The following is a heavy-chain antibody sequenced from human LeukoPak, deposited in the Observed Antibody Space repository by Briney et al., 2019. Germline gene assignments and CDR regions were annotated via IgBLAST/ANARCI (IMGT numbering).Heavy chain of an antibody. CDR1: GLTFNTYW. CDR3: GGFGYEAAVDL. J-gene: IGHJ4*02. Sequence: VGSLRLSCAASGLTFNTYWMTWVRQAPGKGLEWVANIKPDESETYYVDTVKGRFTISRDNAKNLLYLQMNSMRGEDTAVYYCGGFGYEAAVDLWGQGTLVTVSS. D-gene: IGHD6-13*01. V-gene: IGHV3-7*01. CDR2: IKPDESET.